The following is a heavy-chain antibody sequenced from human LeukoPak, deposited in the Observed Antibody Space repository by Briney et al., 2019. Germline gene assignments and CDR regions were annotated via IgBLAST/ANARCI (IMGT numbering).Heavy chain of an antibody. D-gene: IGHD2-2*01. CDR1: GFTFSSYA. CDR2: ISYDGSNK. J-gene: IGHJ4*02. V-gene: IGHV3-30*04. CDR3: ARDGIYCSSTSCYVVDY. Sequence: GRSLRLSCAASGFTFSSYAMHWVRQAPGKGLEWVAVISYDGSNKYYADSVKGRFTISRDNSKNTLYLQMNSLRSDDTAVYYCARDGIYCSSTSCYVVDYWGQGTLVTVSS.